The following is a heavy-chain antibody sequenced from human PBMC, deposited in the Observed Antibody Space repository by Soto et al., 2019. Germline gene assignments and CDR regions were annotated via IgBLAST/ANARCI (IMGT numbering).Heavy chain of an antibody. J-gene: IGHJ4*02. D-gene: IGHD3-22*01. Sequence: QVQLVESGGGVVQPGRSLRLSCAASGFTFSNYDMYWVRQAPGKGLQWVAVMSYDGSYKYYADSVKGRFTISRDNSENTLSLQMNSLRAEDTAVYYCAKKDRDYSDVSGLDYWGQGTLVTVSA. CDR2: MSYDGSYK. CDR1: GFTFSNYD. CDR3: AKKDRDYSDVSGLDY. V-gene: IGHV3-30*18.